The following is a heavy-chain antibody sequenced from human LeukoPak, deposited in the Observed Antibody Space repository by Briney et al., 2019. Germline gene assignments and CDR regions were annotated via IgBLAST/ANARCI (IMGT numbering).Heavy chain of an antibody. J-gene: IGHJ4*02. CDR2: IIPIFGTA. V-gene: IGHV1-69*13. CDR1: GGTFSSYA. Sequence: SVKVSCKASGGTFSSYAISWVRQAPGQGLEWMGGIIPIFGTANYAQKFQGRVTITAGESTSTAYMELSSLRSEDTAVYYCARGGIVGAIFDYWGQGTLVTVSS. D-gene: IGHD1-26*01. CDR3: ARGGIVGAIFDY.